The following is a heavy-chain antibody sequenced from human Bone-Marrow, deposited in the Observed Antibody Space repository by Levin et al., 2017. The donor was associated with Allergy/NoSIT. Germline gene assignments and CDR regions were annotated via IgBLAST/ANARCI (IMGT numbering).Heavy chain of an antibody. D-gene: IGHD6-13*01. CDR1: GFTFSTHS. CDR2: ISGSSQTI. Sequence: GGSLRLSCAASGFTFSTHSMDCVRQAPGKGLEWVSYISGSSQTIYYADSVKGRFTISRDNAKESLYLQMNSLRAEDTAVYYCARVAAAGNIDYWGQGTLVTVSS. J-gene: IGHJ4*02. V-gene: IGHV3-48*04. CDR3: ARVAAAGNIDY.